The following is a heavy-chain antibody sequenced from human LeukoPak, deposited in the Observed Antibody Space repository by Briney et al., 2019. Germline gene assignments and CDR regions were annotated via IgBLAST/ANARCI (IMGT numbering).Heavy chain of an antibody. V-gene: IGHV4-59*11. CDR1: GGSISSHY. J-gene: IGHJ3*02. Sequence: SETLSLTCTVSGGSISSHYWSWIRQPPGKGLEWIGYIYYSGSTNYNPSLKSRVTISVDTSKNQFSLKLSSVTAADTAVYYCARVLLGDAFDIWGQGTMVTVSS. CDR3: ARVLLGDAFDI. CDR2: IYYSGST. D-gene: IGHD1/OR15-1a*01.